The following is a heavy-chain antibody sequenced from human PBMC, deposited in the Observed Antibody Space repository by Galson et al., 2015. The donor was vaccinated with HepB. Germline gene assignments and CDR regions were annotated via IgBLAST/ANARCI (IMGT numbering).Heavy chain of an antibody. CDR2: IDWDGDK. Sequence: PALVKPTQTLTLTCTFSGFSLSTRGLCVTWIRQPPGKAPEWLARIDWDGDKYYSTSLKTRLALSGDTSKNQVVLTMTNMDPVDTATYYCARSRGYCSSTSCYSGAFDIWGQGTMVTVSS. CDR3: ARSRGYCSSTSCYSGAFDI. D-gene: IGHD2-2*01. CDR1: GFSLSTRGLC. J-gene: IGHJ3*02. V-gene: IGHV2-70*11.